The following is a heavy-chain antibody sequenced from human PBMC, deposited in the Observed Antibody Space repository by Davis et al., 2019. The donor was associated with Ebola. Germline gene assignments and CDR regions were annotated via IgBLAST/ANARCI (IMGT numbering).Heavy chain of an antibody. D-gene: IGHD1-1*01. Sequence: PGGSLRLSCAASGFTFSSYSMNWVRQAPGRGLEWVSYISSSSTTKYYADSVKGRFTISRDNAKNSLYLQMNSLRDEDTAVYYCARDLLEPLYYYYGMDVWGQGTTVTVPS. CDR2: ISSSSTTK. V-gene: IGHV3-48*02. CDR1: GFTFSSYS. CDR3: ARDLLEPLYYYYGMDV. J-gene: IGHJ6*02.